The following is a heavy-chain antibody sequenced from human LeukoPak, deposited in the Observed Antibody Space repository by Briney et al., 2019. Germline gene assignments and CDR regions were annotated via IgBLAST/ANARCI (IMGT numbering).Heavy chain of an antibody. V-gene: IGHV3-73*01. J-gene: IGHJ5*02. CDR1: GFTFSGSA. D-gene: IGHD2-21*02. Sequence: GGSLKLSCAASGFTFSGSAMHWVRQASGKGLEWVGRIRSKANSYATAYAALVKGRFTISRDDSKNTAYLQMNSLKTEDTAVYYCTSPAYCGGDCYSGNWFDPWGQGTLVTVSS. CDR3: TSPAYCGGDCYSGNWFDP. CDR2: IRSKANSYAT.